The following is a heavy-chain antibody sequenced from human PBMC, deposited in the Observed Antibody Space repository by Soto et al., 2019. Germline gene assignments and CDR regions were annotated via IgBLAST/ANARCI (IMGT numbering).Heavy chain of an antibody. J-gene: IGHJ6*02. CDR3: ARHPYPDYDAMYL. V-gene: IGHV5-51*01. CDR2: IYPGDSDT. CDR1: GYIFTNYW. Sequence: GESLKISCKGSGYIFTNYWIGWVRQMPGKGLEWIGIIYPGDSDTRYSPSFQGQVTISADWSISTAYLPWSSMKASDTAMYYCARHPYPDYDAMYLWGQGTTATVSS.